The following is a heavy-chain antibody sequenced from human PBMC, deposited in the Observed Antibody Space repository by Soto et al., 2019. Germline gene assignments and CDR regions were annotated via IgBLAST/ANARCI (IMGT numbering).Heavy chain of an antibody. D-gene: IGHD2-21*02. CDR2: IKSKTDGGTT. CDR3: ATDALLLEGFDI. Sequence: GGSLRLSCAASGFTFSNAWMSWVRQAPGKGLEWVGRIKSKTDGGTTDYAAPVKGRFTISRDDSKNTLYLQMNSLKTEDAAVYCCATDALLLEGFDIWGQGTMVTVSS. V-gene: IGHV3-15*01. CDR1: GFTFSNAW. J-gene: IGHJ3*02.